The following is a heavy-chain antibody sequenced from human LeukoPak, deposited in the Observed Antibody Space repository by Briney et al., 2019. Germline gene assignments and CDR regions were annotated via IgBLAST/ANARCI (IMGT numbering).Heavy chain of an antibody. V-gene: IGHV1-69*06. Sequence: SVKVSRKASGGTFTSYAISWVRQAPGQGLEWMGGIIPIFGTANYAQKFQGRVTITADKSTSTAYMELSSLRSEDTAVYYCAREGWYYGSGSYYNPHYFDYWGQGTLVTVSS. CDR2: IIPIFGTA. CDR1: GGTFTSYA. CDR3: AREGWYYGSGSYYNPHYFDY. J-gene: IGHJ4*02. D-gene: IGHD3-10*01.